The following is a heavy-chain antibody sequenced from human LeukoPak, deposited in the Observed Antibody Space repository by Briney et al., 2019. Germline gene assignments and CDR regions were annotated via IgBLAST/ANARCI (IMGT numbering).Heavy chain of an antibody. Sequence: PGGSLRLSCAASGFTFRSFGIHWVRQAPGKGLEWVAVIWYDGSKKYYADSVKGRFTISRDNSKNTLYLQMNSLRAEDTAIYYCAREGGVVVVPAAMRAFDIWGQGTMVTVSS. CDR3: AREGGVVVVPAAMRAFDI. D-gene: IGHD2-2*01. CDR2: IWYDGSKK. J-gene: IGHJ3*02. V-gene: IGHV3-33*08. CDR1: GFTFRSFG.